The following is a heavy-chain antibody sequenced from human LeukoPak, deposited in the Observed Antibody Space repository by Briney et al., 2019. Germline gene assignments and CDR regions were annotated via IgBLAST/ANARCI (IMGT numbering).Heavy chain of an antibody. Sequence: GGSLRLSCSASGFSFSSDGMSWVRQAPGKGLEWVSGILGGAGSTYYADSVRGRFTISRDNSKNTLYLQMNSLRAEDTAVYYCAKDRGIISDYWGQGTLVTVSS. V-gene: IGHV3-23*01. CDR1: GFSFSSDG. D-gene: IGHD3-10*01. J-gene: IGHJ4*02. CDR2: ILGGAGST. CDR3: AKDRGIISDY.